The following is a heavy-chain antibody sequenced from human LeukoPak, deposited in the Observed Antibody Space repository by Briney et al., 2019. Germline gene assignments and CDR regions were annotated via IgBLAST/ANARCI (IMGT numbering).Heavy chain of an antibody. CDR2: ISGSGGST. Sequence: GTLRLSFAASGFPFSSYGMSWVRPAPGKGLEWVSAISGSGGSTYYADSVKGRFTISRDNSKNTLYLQMNSLRAEDTAVYYCAKLLYYYDSSQPYWGQGTLVTVSS. CDR3: AKLLYYYDSSQPY. J-gene: IGHJ4*02. D-gene: IGHD3-22*01. V-gene: IGHV3-23*01. CDR1: GFPFSSYG.